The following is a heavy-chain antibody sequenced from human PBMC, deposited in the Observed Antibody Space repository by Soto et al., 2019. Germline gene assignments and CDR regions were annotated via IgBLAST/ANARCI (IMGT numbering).Heavy chain of an antibody. Sequence: SETLSLTCTVSGGSISSYYWSWILQPPGKGLEWIGYIYYSGSTNYNPSLKSRVTISVDTSKNQFSLKLSSVTAADTAVYYCASRILWFGELLYVGTPYNWFDPWGQGTLVTVSS. J-gene: IGHJ5*02. V-gene: IGHV4-59*08. D-gene: IGHD3-10*01. CDR2: IYYSGST. CDR3: ASRILWFGELLYVGTPYNWFDP. CDR1: GGSISSYY.